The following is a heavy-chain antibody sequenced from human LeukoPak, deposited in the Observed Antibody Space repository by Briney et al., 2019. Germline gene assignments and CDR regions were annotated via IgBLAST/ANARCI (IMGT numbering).Heavy chain of an antibody. CDR2: IYTSGST. D-gene: IGHD1-26*01. V-gene: IGHV4-4*07. CDR3: AGEWHGGSYGYNWFDP. CDR1: GGSISSYY. Sequence: PSETLSLTCTVSGGSISSYYWSWIRQPAGKGLEWIGCIYTSGSTNYNPSLKSRVTMSVNTSKNQFSLKLSSVTAADTAVYYCAGEWHGGSYGYNWFDPWGQGTLVTVSS. J-gene: IGHJ5*02.